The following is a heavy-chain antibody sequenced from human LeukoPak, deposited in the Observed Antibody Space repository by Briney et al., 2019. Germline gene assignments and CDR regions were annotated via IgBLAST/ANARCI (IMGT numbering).Heavy chain of an antibody. J-gene: IGHJ4*02. D-gene: IGHD7-27*01. V-gene: IGHV3-23*01. CDR2: ISGSGGST. CDR1: GFTFSSYA. CDR3: AKDRSWGMNSAEY. Sequence: PGGSLRLSCAASGFTFSSYAMSWVRQAPGKGLEWASAISGSGGSTYYADSVKGRFTISRDNSNNTLYLQMNSLRPEDTAVYFCAKDRSWGMNSAEYWGQGTLVTVSS.